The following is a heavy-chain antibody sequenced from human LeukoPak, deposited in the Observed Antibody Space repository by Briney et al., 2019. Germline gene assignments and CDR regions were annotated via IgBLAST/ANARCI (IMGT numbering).Heavy chain of an antibody. J-gene: IGHJ3*02. Sequence: GGSLRLSCAASGFTFSSYGMHWVRQAPGKGLEWVAVIWYDGSNKYYADSVKGRFTISRDNSKNTLYLQMNSLRAEDTAVYYCARGHTYYYGSGSSDAFDIWGQGTMVTVSS. CDR3: ARGHTYYYGSGSSDAFDI. CDR1: GFTFSSYG. V-gene: IGHV3-33*01. D-gene: IGHD3-10*01. CDR2: IWYDGSNK.